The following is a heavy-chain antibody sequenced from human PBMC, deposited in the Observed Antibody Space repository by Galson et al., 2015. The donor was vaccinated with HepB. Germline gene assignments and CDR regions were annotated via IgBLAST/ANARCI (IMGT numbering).Heavy chain of an antibody. Sequence: SLRLSCEAYGFIFGSYGMKWVGQAPGKGLEWVSSRSGSSTYYADSVKGRFTISGDNSKNTLYLQMNDLRAEDTAMYYCTRVRSENTIFGVLVSSSWDPIEYWGQGTLVAVSS. CDR2: RSGSST. V-gene: IGHV3-23*01. CDR1: GFIFGSYG. D-gene: IGHD3-3*01. J-gene: IGHJ4*02. CDR3: TRVRSENTIFGVLVSSSWDPIEY.